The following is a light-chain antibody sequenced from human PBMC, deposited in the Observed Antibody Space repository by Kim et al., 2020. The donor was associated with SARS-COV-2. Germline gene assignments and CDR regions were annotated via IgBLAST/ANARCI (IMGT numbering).Light chain of an antibody. J-gene: IGLJ3*02. CDR1: SSNFGAGYN. V-gene: IGLV1-40*01. Sequence: QSVLTQPPSVSGAPGQRVTISCTGSSSNFGAGYNVHWYHQRPGAAPKLLIYDNNNRSPGVPDRFSGSRSGTSASLAIAGLQAEDEADYYCQSYDTSLNWVFGGGTKVTV. CDR3: QSYDTSLNWV. CDR2: DNN.